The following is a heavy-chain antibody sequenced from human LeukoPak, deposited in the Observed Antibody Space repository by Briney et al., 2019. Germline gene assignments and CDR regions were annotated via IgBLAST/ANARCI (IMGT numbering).Heavy chain of an antibody. Sequence: SEILSLTCTVSGGSISNYYWSWIRQPPGKGLEWIGYIYYSGSINYNPSLKSRVTTSVDTSKNQFSLKLSSVTAADTALYYCARDLKQQLVLGAFDIWGQGTMVTVSS. CDR3: ARDLKQQLVLGAFDI. V-gene: IGHV4-59*01. CDR2: IYYSGSI. D-gene: IGHD6-13*01. J-gene: IGHJ3*02. CDR1: GGSISNYY.